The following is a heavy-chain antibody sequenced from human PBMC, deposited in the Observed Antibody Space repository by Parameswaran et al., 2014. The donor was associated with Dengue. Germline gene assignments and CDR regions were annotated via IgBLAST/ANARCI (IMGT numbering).Heavy chain of an antibody. J-gene: IGHJ4*02. D-gene: IGHD6-13*01. CDR2: MNSNSGNT. CDR3: VRLYPAAAGTH. V-gene: IGHV1-8*01. Sequence: WVRQAPGQGLEWMGWMNSNSGNTGYAQKFQGRVTMTRDTSVSTAYMELSSLRSEDTAVYYCVRLYPAAAGTHWGQGTLVTVSS.